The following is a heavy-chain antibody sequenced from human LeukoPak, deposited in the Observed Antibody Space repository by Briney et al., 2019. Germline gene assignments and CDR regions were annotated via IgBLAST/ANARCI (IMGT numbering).Heavy chain of an antibody. V-gene: IGHV3-23*01. CDR1: GFTFNIYS. CDR2: ITSSGDAT. J-gene: IGHJ4*02. D-gene: IGHD3-22*01. CDR3: AKDRPNYHESNGHYYRPNGDY. Sequence: PGGSLRVSCAASGFTFNIYSMSWVRQAPGKGLEWVPSITSSGDATFYADSVKDRFTISRDNSKNMLYLQMSRLRAEDTAVYYCAKDRPNYHESNGHYYRPNGDYWGQGTLVTVSS.